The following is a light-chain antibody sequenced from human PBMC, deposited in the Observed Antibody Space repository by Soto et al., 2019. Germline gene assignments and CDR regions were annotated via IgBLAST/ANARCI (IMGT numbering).Light chain of an antibody. V-gene: IGKV3-15*01. CDR1: QSVSSN. Sequence: EIVLTQSPATLSVSPGERATLSCRASQSVSSNLAWYQQKPGQAPRLLIYDASTRATGIPARFSGSGSGTEFTLTISSLQSEDFAVYYCQQYNNWPPVFGQG. CDR3: QQYNNWPPV. J-gene: IGKJ1*01. CDR2: DAS.